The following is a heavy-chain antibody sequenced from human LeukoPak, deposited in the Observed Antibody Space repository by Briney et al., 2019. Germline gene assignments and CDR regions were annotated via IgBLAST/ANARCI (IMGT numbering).Heavy chain of an antibody. Sequence: SVKVSCKASGYTLTSYDINWVRQAPGQGLEWMGGIIPIFDTSNYAQKFQGRVTFTSDDSTSTAYMELSSLRSEDTAVYYCARESTLVPSGNYFAFDIWGQGTMVTVSS. CDR3: ARESTLVPSGNYFAFDI. CDR1: GYTLTSYD. V-gene: IGHV1-69*13. CDR2: IIPIFDTS. D-gene: IGHD1-26*01. J-gene: IGHJ3*02.